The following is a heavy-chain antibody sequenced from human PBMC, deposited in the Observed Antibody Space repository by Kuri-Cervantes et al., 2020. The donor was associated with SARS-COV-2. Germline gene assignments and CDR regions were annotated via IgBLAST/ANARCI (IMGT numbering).Heavy chain of an antibody. CDR1: GYTFTNYG. Sequence: ASVKVSCKASGYTFTNYGITWVRQAPGQGLEWMGWISAYNGYTIYAQKFQGRVTITRNTSISTAYMELSSLRSEDTAVYYCARIKATPPQYYDFWSGYYTHNWFDPWGQGTLVTVSS. J-gene: IGHJ5*02. CDR3: ARIKATPPQYYDFWSGYYTHNWFDP. D-gene: IGHD3-3*01. V-gene: IGHV1-18*01. CDR2: ISAYNGYT.